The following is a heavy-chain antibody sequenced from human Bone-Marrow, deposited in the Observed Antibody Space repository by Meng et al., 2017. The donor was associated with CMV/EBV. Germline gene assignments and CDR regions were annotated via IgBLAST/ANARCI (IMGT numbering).Heavy chain of an antibody. V-gene: IGHV4-39*01. CDR3: AANGYNGGY. CDR2: IYYSGST. Sequence: ETLSLTCTVSGGSISSSSYYWGWIRQPPGKGLEWIGSIYYSGSTYYNPSLKSRVTISVDTSKNQFSLKLSPVTAADTAVYYCAANGYNGGYWGQGTLVTVSS. CDR1: GGSISSSSYY. J-gene: IGHJ4*02. D-gene: IGHD5-24*01.